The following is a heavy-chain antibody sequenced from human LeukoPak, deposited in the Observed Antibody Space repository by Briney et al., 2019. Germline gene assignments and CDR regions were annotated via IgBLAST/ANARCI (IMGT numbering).Heavy chain of an antibody. D-gene: IGHD3-10*01. CDR2: VSGSGGST. CDR3: AKRMIRGVNHDAFDL. Sequence: GGSLRLSCAASGFTFSGNWMHWVRQAPGKGLVWVSAVSGSGGSTYYADSVKGLFTISRDNSKNTLYLQMNSLRAEDTAVYYCAKRMIRGVNHDAFDLWGQGTMVTVSS. J-gene: IGHJ3*01. V-gene: IGHV3-23*01. CDR1: GFTFSGNW.